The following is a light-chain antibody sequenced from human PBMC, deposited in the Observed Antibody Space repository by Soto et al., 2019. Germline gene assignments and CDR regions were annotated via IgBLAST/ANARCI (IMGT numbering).Light chain of an antibody. CDR2: KAS. Sequence: DIQMTQSPSTLSASVGDRVIITCRASQSISTWLAWYQQKPGKAPKLLIYKASSLESGVPSRFSASGSGTEFTLTISSLQPDDCETYYCQQYNSSPFTFGQGTKLEIK. V-gene: IGKV1-5*03. CDR1: QSISTW. J-gene: IGKJ2*01. CDR3: QQYNSSPFT.